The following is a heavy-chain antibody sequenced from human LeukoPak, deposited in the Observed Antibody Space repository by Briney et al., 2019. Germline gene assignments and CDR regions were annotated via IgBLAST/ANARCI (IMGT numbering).Heavy chain of an antibody. D-gene: IGHD6-13*01. CDR3: ARDHRPAASLFDY. J-gene: IGHJ4*02. Sequence: GASVKVSCKASGYTFTGYYMHWVRQAPGQGLEWMGWINPNSGGTNYAQKFQGRVTMTRDTSISTAHMELSRLRSDDAAVYYCARDHRPAASLFDYWGQGTLVTVSS. CDR2: INPNSGGT. CDR1: GYTFTGYY. V-gene: IGHV1-2*02.